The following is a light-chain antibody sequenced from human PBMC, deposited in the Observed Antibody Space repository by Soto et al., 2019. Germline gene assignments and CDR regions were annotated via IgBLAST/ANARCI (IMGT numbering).Light chain of an antibody. J-gene: IGKJ4*01. CDR3: QQYNSYSLT. CDR1: QSISSW. V-gene: IGKV1-5*03. CDR2: KAS. Sequence: DIQMTQSPSTLSASVGDRVTITCRASQSISSWLAWYQQKPGKAPKFLIYKASNLEVGVPSRFSGSGSGTEFTLTISSLQHDDFATYYCQQYNSYSLTFGGGTKVDIK.